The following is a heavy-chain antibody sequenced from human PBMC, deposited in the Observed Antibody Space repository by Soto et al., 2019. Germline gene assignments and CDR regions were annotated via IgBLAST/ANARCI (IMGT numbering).Heavy chain of an antibody. V-gene: IGHV3-23*01. CDR3: AKDAVSGDGVWLAHD. Sequence: XGSLRLSCAAAGVPLPSYAIIWIRQVPGRGLEWVSGLYGSGRGIHYADSVKGRFTISRDNSAYTVYLQMNNLRVEDTATYYCAKDAVSGDGVWLAHDWGQGTVVTVSS. D-gene: IGHD4-17*01. J-gene: IGHJ4*02. CDR2: LYGSGRGI. CDR1: GVPLPSYA.